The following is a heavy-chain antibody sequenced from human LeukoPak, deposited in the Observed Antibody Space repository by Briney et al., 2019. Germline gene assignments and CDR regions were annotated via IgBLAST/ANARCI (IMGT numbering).Heavy chain of an antibody. V-gene: IGHV4-59*08. CDR1: GGSVTSSTY. Sequence: SETLSLTCTVSGGSVTSSTYWSWIRQPPGKGLEWIGYIYYSGSTKYNPSLKSRVTISVDTSKNQFSLKLSSVTAADTAVYFCARHPEWERESGSTWGQGTLVTVSS. CDR3: ARHPEWERESGST. D-gene: IGHD1-14*01. CDR2: IYYSGST. J-gene: IGHJ5*02.